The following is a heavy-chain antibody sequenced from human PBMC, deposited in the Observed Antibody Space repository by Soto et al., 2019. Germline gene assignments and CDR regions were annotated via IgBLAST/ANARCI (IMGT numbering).Heavy chain of an antibody. CDR3: ANRPRGRGHLGGMDV. CDR2: ISGSGGST. D-gene: IGHD7-27*01. Sequence: EVQLLESGGGLVQPGGSLRLSCAASGFTFSSYAMSWVRQAPGKGLEWVSAISGSGGSTYYADSVKGRFTISRDNSKNTLYRQMNSLRAEDTAVYYCANRPRGRGHLGGMDVWGQGTTVTVSS. J-gene: IGHJ6*02. V-gene: IGHV3-23*01. CDR1: GFTFSSYA.